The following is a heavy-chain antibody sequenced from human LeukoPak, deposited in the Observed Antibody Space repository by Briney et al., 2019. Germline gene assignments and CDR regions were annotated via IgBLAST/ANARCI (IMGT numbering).Heavy chain of an antibody. CDR2: ISSSSSYT. Sequence: PGGSLRLSCAASAFTVSDYYMSWIRQAPGKGLEWDSYISSSSSYTNYADSVKGRFPISRDNAKNSLYLQMNSLRAEDTAVYYCARGPEPSDWGQGTLVTVSS. CDR1: AFTVSDYY. V-gene: IGHV3-11*06. J-gene: IGHJ4*02. CDR3: ARGPEPSD.